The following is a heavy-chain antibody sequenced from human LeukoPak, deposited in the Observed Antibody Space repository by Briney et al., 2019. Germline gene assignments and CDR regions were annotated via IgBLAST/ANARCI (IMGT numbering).Heavy chain of an antibody. CDR2: IKQDGNEK. Sequence: GGSLRLSCAASGFTFSSYWMTWVRQAPGKGLEWVANIKQDGNEKYYADSVKGRFTISRDNGKNSLDLQMNSLRADDTAFYYCARDTLGEGEDANYAVYYFDYWGQGTVVTVSS. J-gene: IGHJ4*02. V-gene: IGHV3-7*01. D-gene: IGHD4/OR15-4a*01. CDR3: ARDTLGEGEDANYAVYYFDY. CDR1: GFTFSSYW.